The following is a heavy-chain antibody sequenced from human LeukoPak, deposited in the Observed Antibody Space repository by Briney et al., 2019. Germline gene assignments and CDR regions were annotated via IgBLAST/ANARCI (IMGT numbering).Heavy chain of an antibody. CDR2: IYWGDDK. V-gene: IGHV2-5*02. CDR1: GFSLSTSGVG. J-gene: IGHJ5*02. Sequence: SGPTLVQPTQTLTLTCTFSGFSLSTSGVGVGWIRQPPGEALEWLALIYWGDDKRYNPSLRSRLTITKDTSKNQVILTMTNMDPVDTATYYCVHRQTVESLWPYNWFDPWGQGTLVTVAS. CDR3: VHRQTVESLWPYNWFDP.